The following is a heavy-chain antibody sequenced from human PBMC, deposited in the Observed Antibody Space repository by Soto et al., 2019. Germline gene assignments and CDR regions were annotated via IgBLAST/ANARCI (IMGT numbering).Heavy chain of an antibody. V-gene: IGHV1-18*01. Sequence: QVQLVQTGTEVKKPGASVKVSCKASGYTFNNYGFSWVRQAPGQGLEWVGWIGTHNGDTTYAQSFQGRVTMTMDTSTPTSYRELTSRTFGDTAVYFCAREWRGAEGFDPWGQGTLVIVSS. CDR2: IGTHNGDT. J-gene: IGHJ5*02. CDR1: GYTFNNYG. D-gene: IGHD3-3*01. CDR3: AREWRGAEGFDP.